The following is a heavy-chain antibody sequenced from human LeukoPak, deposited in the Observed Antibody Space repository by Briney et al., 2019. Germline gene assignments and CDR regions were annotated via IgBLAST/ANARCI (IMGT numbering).Heavy chain of an antibody. Sequence: PSETLSLTCTVSGGSINSYYWSWIRHPPGKGLEWIGYIDYSGSTKYNPSRKSRVTISIDTSNSQFSLKLRSVTAADTAVYYCAREIWAENWFDPWGQGTLVSVSS. CDR3: AREIWAENWFDP. CDR1: GGSINSYY. V-gene: IGHV4-59*01. D-gene: IGHD2-15*01. J-gene: IGHJ5*02. CDR2: IDYSGST.